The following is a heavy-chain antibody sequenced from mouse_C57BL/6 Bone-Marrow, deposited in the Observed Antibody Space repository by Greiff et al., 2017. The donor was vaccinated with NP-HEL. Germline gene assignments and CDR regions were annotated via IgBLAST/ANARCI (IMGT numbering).Heavy chain of an antibody. CDR1: GYTFTDYE. Sequence: VQLQQSGAELVRPGASVTLSCKASGYTFTDYEMHWVKQTPVHGLEWIGAIDPETGGTAYNQKFKGKAILTADKSSSTAYMELRSLTSEDSAVYYCTRPTTVGEAWFAYWGQGTLVTVSA. CDR2: IDPETGGT. CDR3: TRPTTVGEAWFAY. D-gene: IGHD1-1*01. V-gene: IGHV1-15*01. J-gene: IGHJ3*01.